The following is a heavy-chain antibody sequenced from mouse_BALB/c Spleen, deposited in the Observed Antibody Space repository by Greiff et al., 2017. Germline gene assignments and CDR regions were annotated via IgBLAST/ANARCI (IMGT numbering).Heavy chain of an antibody. CDR3: TRAYEYDAY. CDR2: IDPETGGT. CDR1: GYTFTDYE. Sequence: QVQLKESGAELVRPGASVTLSCKASGYTFTDYEMHWVKQTPVHGLEWIGAIDPETGGTAYNQKFKGKATLTADKSSSTAYMELRSLTSEDSAVYYCTRAYEYDAYWGQGTLVTVSA. D-gene: IGHD2-4*01. J-gene: IGHJ3*01. V-gene: IGHV1-15*01.